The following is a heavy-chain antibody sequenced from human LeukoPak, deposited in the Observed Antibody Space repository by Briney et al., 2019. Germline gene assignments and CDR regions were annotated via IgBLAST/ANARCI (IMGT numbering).Heavy chain of an antibody. Sequence: ASVKVSCKASGYTFTSYDINWVRQATGQGLEWMGWMNPNSGNTGYAQKFQGRVTITRNTSISTAYMELSNLRSEDTAVYYCARSYYDFWRNYYYYMDVWGKGTTVTVSS. CDR3: ARSYYDFWRNYYYYMDV. CDR1: GYTFTSYD. V-gene: IGHV1-8*03. CDR2: MNPNSGNT. D-gene: IGHD3-3*01. J-gene: IGHJ6*03.